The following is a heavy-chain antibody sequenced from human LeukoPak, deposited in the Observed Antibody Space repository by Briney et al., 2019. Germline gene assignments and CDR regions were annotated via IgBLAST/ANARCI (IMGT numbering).Heavy chain of an antibody. CDR3: ASAREEYYYYYYMDV. J-gene: IGHJ6*03. CDR2: IIPNSGGT. D-gene: IGHD1-26*01. V-gene: IGHV1-2*02. CDR1: GHTFIDNY. Sequence: ASVKVSCKASGHTFIDNYIHWVRQAPGQGLEWMGWIIPNSGGTNYAQKFQGRVTMTRDTSISTAYMELSRLRSDDTAVYYCASAREEYYYYYYMDVWGKGTTVTVSS.